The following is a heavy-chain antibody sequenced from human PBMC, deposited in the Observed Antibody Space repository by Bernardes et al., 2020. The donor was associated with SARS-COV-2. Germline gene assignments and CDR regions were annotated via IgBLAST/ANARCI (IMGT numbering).Heavy chain of an antibody. CDR3: AKSLDRSVNSGFDW. CDR2: ISHDGSDK. V-gene: IGHV3-30*18. Sequence: GGSLRLSCAASGFIFSNYGMHWVRQAPGKGLEWVSIISHDGSDKYYADSVKGRFTISRDNPKNTLHLQMNSLRAEDTGVYYCAKSLDRSVNSGFDWWGQGTLVTVSS. J-gene: IGHJ4*02. CDR1: GFIFSNYG. D-gene: IGHD6-6*01.